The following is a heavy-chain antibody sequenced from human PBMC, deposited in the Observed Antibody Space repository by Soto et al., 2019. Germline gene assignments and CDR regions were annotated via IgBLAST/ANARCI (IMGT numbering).Heavy chain of an antibody. V-gene: IGHV4-39*01. Sequence: SETLCLTCTVSGGSVTNSSYYWGWIRQSPGKGLEWIGSVYYRGRSYSKSSVKSRVTISVDTSKNRFSLSLNSVTASDTAVYFCVSQRTTVPKQAYFAYCGTGALVTVSS. CDR1: GGSVTNSSYY. CDR2: VYYRGRS. CDR3: VSQRTTVPKQAYFAY. D-gene: IGHD4-4*01. J-gene: IGHJ4*02.